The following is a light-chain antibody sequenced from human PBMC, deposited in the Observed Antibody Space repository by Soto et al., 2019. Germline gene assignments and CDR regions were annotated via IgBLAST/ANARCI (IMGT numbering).Light chain of an antibody. J-gene: IGKJ5*01. CDR2: GAS. V-gene: IGKV3-20*01. Sequence: EIVLTQSPGTLSLSPGERATLSCRASQSVSSSFLAWYQQKPGQSPRLLIYGASSRATGIPDRFSGSGSGTDVTLTISRLEPEDFAMYYCQQYGSSLITFGQGTRLEIK. CDR1: QSVSSSF. CDR3: QQYGSSLIT.